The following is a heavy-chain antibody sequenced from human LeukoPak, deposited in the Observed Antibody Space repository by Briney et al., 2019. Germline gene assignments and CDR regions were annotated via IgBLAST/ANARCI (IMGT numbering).Heavy chain of an antibody. J-gene: IGHJ4*02. Sequence: SETLSLTCAVSGYSITSGYYWGWIRPPPGKGLEWIGIFYHSGSTYYNPSLKSRVTMSVDTSKNQFSLKLNSVTAADTAVYYCARDSGGAYDLVDYWGQGTLVTVSS. V-gene: IGHV4-38-2*02. D-gene: IGHD4-17*01. CDR1: GYSITSGYY. CDR2: FYHSGST. CDR3: ARDSGGAYDLVDY.